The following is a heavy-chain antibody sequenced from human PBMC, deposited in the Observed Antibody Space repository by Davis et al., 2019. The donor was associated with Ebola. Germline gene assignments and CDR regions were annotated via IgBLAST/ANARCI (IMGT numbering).Heavy chain of an antibody. J-gene: IGHJ5*02. CDR1: GGSFSGYY. D-gene: IGHD1-26*01. CDR2: INHSGST. V-gene: IGHV4-34*01. CDR3: ARVVGATTGWFDP. Sequence: SETLSLTCAVYGGSFSGYYWSWIRQPPGKGLEWIGEINHSGSTNYKSSLKSRVTISVDTSKNQFSLKLSSVTAADTAVYYCARVVGATTGWFDPWGQGTLVTVSS.